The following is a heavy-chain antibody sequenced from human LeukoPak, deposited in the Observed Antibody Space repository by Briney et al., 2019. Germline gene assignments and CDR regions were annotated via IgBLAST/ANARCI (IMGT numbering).Heavy chain of an antibody. CDR2: IWYDGSNK. V-gene: IGHV3-33*01. CDR1: GFTFSSYG. Sequence: PGGSLRLSCAASGFTFSSYGMHWVRQAPGKGLEWVAVIWYDGSNKYYADSVKGRFTISRDNSKNTLYLQMNSLRAEDTAVYYCARDALYDSSGYYGGYWGQGTLVTVSS. CDR3: ARDALYDSSGYYGGY. D-gene: IGHD3-22*01. J-gene: IGHJ4*02.